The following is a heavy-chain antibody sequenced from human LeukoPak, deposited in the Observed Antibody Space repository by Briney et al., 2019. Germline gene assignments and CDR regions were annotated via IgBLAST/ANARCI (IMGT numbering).Heavy chain of an antibody. Sequence: GGSLRLSCAASGFTVSSNYMSWVRQAPGKGLEWVANIKQDGSEKYYVDSVKGRFTISRDNAKNSLYLQMNSLRAEDTAVYYCARDAVGIGYCSGGSCYANNYYYYYMDVWGKGTTVTISS. V-gene: IGHV3-7*03. J-gene: IGHJ6*03. CDR1: GFTVSSNY. D-gene: IGHD2-15*01. CDR3: ARDAVGIGYCSGGSCYANNYYYYYMDV. CDR2: IKQDGSEK.